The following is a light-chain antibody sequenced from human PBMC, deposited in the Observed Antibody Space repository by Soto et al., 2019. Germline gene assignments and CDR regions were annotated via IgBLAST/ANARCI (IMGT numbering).Light chain of an antibody. V-gene: IGKV3-20*01. Sequence: EIALTQSPGTLSLSPGERATLSCRASQSVGRNYLAWYQQKPGQATRLLIYGASSRATGIPDRFSGSGSGTDFTLTISRLEPEDFAVFYCQQYAMSPLTFGGGTKLEIK. J-gene: IGKJ4*01. CDR2: GAS. CDR3: QQYAMSPLT. CDR1: QSVGRNY.